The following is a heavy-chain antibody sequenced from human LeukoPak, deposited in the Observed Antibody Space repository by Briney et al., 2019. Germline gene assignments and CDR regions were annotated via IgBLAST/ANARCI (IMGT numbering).Heavy chain of an antibody. CDR3: ARGAGFGELSPYYYGMDV. Sequence: SETLSLTCTVSGGSISSYYWSWIRQPPGKGLEWIGYIYYSGSTNYNPSLKSRVTISVDTSKNQFSLKLSSVTAADTAVYYCARGAGFGELSPYYYGMDVWGQGTTVTASS. D-gene: IGHD3-10*01. J-gene: IGHJ6*02. V-gene: IGHV4-59*01. CDR1: GGSISSYY. CDR2: IYYSGST.